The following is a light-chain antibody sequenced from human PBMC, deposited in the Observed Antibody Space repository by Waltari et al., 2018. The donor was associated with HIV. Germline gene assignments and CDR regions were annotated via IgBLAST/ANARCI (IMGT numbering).Light chain of an antibody. Sequence: DIVMTQSPDSLAVSLGGRTTINCKSSQNLFYSSNNKNYLAWYQHKPGQPPKLLFYWASTRESGVPDRFSGSGSRTNFTLTISCLQADDVAVYFCQQYYSTPPTFGQGTKLEI. CDR2: WAS. CDR3: QQYYSTPPT. CDR1: QNLFYSSNNKNY. V-gene: IGKV4-1*01. J-gene: IGKJ2*01.